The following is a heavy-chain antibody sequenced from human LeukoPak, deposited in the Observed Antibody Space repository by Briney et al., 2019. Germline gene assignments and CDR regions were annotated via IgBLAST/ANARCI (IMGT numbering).Heavy chain of an antibody. CDR3: ARVAFGLYVMDV. V-gene: IGHV3-21*01. J-gene: IGHJ6*02. D-gene: IGHD3-16*01. CDR2: TSSDSNYI. Sequence: GGSLRLSCAVSGFSFSSYAMSWVRQAPGKGLEWVSSTSSDSNYIYYADSLKGRFTISRDNAKNSLYLQMISLRAEDTAVYYCARVAFGLYVMDVWGQGTTVTVSS. CDR1: GFSFSSYA.